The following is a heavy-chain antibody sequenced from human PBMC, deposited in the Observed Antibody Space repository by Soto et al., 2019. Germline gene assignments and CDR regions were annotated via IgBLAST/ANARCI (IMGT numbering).Heavy chain of an antibody. J-gene: IGHJ6*02. Sequence: GGSLRLSCAASGFTFSSYSMNWVRQAPGKGLEWVSSISSSSSYIYYADSVKGRFTISRDNAKNSLYLQMNSLRAEDTAVYYCARQPEEEWGFYALDVWGQGTTVTVSS. CDR2: ISSSSSYI. V-gene: IGHV3-21*01. D-gene: IGHD3-3*01. CDR1: GFTFSSYS. CDR3: ARQPEEEWGFYALDV.